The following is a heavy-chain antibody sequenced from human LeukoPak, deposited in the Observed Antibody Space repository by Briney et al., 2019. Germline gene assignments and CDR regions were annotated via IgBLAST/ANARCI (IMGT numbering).Heavy chain of an antibody. CDR2: INHSGST. Sequence: SETLSLTCAVYGGSFSGYYWSWLRQPPGKGLEWIGEINHSGSTNYNPSLKSRVTISVDTSKNQFSLKLSSVTAADTAVYYCARAGDHDYGDYGVDYWGQGTLVTVSS. J-gene: IGHJ4*02. CDR1: GGSFSGYY. V-gene: IGHV4-34*01. D-gene: IGHD4-17*01. CDR3: ARAGDHDYGDYGVDY.